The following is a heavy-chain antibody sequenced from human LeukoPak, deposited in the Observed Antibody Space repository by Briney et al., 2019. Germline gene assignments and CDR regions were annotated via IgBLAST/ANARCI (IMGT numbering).Heavy chain of an antibody. CDR2: INPSGGST. V-gene: IGHV1-46*03. CDR1: GYTFTSYY. J-gene: IGHJ5*02. CDR3: ARGGVVGATSSWFDP. D-gene: IGHD1-26*01. Sequence: ASVKVSCXASGYTFTSYYIHWVRQAPGQGLEWMGIINPSGGSTNYAQKFQGRVTMARDTSTNTIYMELSSLRSEDTAVYYCARGGVVGATSSWFDPWGQGTLVTVSS.